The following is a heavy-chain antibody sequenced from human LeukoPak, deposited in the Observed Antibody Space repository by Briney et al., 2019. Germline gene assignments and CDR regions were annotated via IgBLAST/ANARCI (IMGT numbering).Heavy chain of an antibody. V-gene: IGHV3-30*03. CDR2: ISYDGDEK. J-gene: IGHJ3*02. D-gene: IGHD3-22*01. CDR3: ARDFSYYYDSSGYSDAFDI. Sequence: GGSLRLSCATSGFTFNSYGMNWVRQAPGKGLEWVTLISYDGDEKYYVDSVKGRFTISRDNSKKTVYLQMNSLRPEDTAVYYCARDFSYYYDSSGYSDAFDIWGQGTMVTVSS. CDR1: GFTFNSYG.